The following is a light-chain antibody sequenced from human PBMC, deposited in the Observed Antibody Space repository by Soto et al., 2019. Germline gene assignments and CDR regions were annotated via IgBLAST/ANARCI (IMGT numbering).Light chain of an antibody. Sequence: EILMTQSPATLAVSPGERATLSCRASQSVASDLAWYQHKPGQAPRLLIYGASTRATGIPARFSGSGSGTEFTLTISRLQSEDFAVSYCQQYNNWPTFGQGTKLEIK. CDR2: GAS. CDR3: QQYNNWPT. V-gene: IGKV3-15*01. J-gene: IGKJ2*01. CDR1: QSVASD.